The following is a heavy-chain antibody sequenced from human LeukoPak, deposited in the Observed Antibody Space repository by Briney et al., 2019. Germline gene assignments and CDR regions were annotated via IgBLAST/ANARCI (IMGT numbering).Heavy chain of an antibody. CDR2: IYYSGNT. D-gene: IGHD2-21*01. CDR1: GGSVSSSDYY. CDR3: ARRIVGPTREIYYFDH. J-gene: IGHJ4*02. Sequence: TSETLSLTCSVSGGSVSSSDYYWGWIRQPPGKGLEWIGSIYYSGNTYYNPSLKTRITISVDTSKNQSSLMLSSVTAADSAVYYCARRIVGPTREIYYFDHWGQGTPVTVSS. V-gene: IGHV4-39*01.